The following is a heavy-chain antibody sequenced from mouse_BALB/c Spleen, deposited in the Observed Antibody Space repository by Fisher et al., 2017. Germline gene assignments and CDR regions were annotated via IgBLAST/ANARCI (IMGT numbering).Heavy chain of an antibody. J-gene: IGHJ4*01. D-gene: IGHD2-10*01. Sequence: KFKGKATITADTSPNTAYLQLSSLTSEDTAVYYCAHSYSPYAMDYWGQGTSVTVSS. CDR3: AHSYSPYAMDY. V-gene: IGHV14-2*02.